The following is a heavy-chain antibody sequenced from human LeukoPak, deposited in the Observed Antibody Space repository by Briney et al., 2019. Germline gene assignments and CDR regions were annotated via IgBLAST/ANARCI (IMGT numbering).Heavy chain of an antibody. D-gene: IGHD6-13*01. V-gene: IGHV4-59*01. CDR1: GGSISSYY. Sequence: SETLSLTCTVSGGSISSYYWSWIRQPPGKGLEWIGYIYYSGSTNYNPSLKSRVTISVDTSKNQFSPKLSSVTAADTAIYYCAGASSWYVFDSWGQGTLVTVSS. CDR2: IYYSGST. CDR3: AGASSWYVFDS. J-gene: IGHJ4*02.